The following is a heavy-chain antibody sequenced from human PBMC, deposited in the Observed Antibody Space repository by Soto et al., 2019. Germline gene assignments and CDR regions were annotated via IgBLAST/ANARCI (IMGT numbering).Heavy chain of an antibody. CDR3: AKELRQGASGATVYGMDV. J-gene: IGHJ6*02. Sequence: QVQLVESGGGVVQPGTSLRLSCTASGFTFSTTGMHWVRQAPGKGLEWVAVISYDGSKTYYADSVKGRLTISRDNSRGTXHLQMNSMSPEDPAVYYCAKELRQGASGATVYGMDVWGQGTTVSVSS. CDR1: GFTFSTTG. V-gene: IGHV3-30*18. CDR2: ISYDGSKT. D-gene: IGHD5-12*01.